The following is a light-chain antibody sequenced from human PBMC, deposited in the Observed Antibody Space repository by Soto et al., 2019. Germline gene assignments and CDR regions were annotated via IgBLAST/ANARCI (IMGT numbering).Light chain of an antibody. CDR1: QSLNNW. V-gene: IGKV1-5*01. J-gene: IGKJ2*01. CDR3: QQYGSYPYT. Sequence: DIQMTQSPSSLSASAGDRVTITCRASQSLNNWLAWYQQKPGKAPNLLIHDASTLESAVPSRFSGSGSGKEFTLTISSLQPDDSAIYYCQQYGSYPYTFGQGTKLEIK. CDR2: DAS.